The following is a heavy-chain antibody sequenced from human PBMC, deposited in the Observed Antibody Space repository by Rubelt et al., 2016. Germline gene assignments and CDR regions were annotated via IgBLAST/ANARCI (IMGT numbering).Heavy chain of an antibody. Sequence: QVQLQQWGAGLLKPSETLSLTCAVYGGSFSGYYWSWIRQPPGKGLEWIGEINHSGSTNYNPSLKSRVTISVYKAKNQFSLKLSSVTAADTAVYYCARDLNPIAAAGTCYWGQGTLVTVSS. V-gene: IGHV4-34*01. CDR3: ARDLNPIAAAGTCY. D-gene: IGHD6-13*01. CDR2: INHSGST. J-gene: IGHJ4*02. CDR1: GGSFSGYY.